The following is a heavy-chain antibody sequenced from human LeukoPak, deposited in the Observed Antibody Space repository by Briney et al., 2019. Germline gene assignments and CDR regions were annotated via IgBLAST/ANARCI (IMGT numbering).Heavy chain of an antibody. CDR2: ISWNSGSI. J-gene: IGHJ4*02. D-gene: IGHD6-19*01. CDR1: GFTFDDYA. CDR3: AKDSSQLYSSGWYGSDY. V-gene: IGHV3-9*01. Sequence: GGSLRLSCAASGFTFDDYAMHWVRQAPGKGLEWVSGISWNSGSIGYADSVKGRFTISRDNAKNSLYLQMNSLRAEDTALYYCAKDSSQLYSSGWYGSDYWGQGTLVTVSS.